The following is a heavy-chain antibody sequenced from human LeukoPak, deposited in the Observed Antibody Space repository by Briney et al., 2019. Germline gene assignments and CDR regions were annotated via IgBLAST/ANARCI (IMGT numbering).Heavy chain of an antibody. V-gene: IGHV3-23*01. CDR1: GFTFSSYA. CDR3: AKDECSSTSCYRRSQPSGDYFDY. Sequence: PGGSLRLSCAASGFTFSSYAMSWVRQAPGKGLEWVSAISGSGGSTYYADSVKGRFTISRDNSKNTLYLQMNSLRAEDTAVYYCAKDECSSTSCYRRSQPSGDYFDYWGQGTLVTVSS. D-gene: IGHD2-2*01. CDR2: ISGSGGST. J-gene: IGHJ4*02.